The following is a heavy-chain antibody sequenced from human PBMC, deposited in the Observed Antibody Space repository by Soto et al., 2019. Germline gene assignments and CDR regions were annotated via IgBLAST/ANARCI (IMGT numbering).Heavy chain of an antibody. CDR2: ISYDGSNK. CDR3: XXXXDXXXXXXXLXP. Sequence: QVQLVESGGGVVQPGRSLRLSCAASGFTFSSYGMHWVRQXXGXXXXWVAVISYDGSNKYYADSVKGRFTISRDNSKNXXXXXXXXXXXXXXXXXXXXXXXDXXXXXXXLXPWGQGTLVTVSS. V-gene: IGHV3-30*03. CDR1: GFTFSSYG. J-gene: IGHJ5*02.